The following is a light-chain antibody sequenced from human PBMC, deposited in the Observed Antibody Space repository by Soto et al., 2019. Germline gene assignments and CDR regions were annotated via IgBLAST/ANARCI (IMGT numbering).Light chain of an antibody. V-gene: IGKV1-5*01. CDR1: QSISSW. CDR3: QQYTNTNNPWM. CDR2: DAS. Sequence: DIQRTQSPSTLSASVGDRVTLTCRASQSISSWFAWYQQKPGKAPKLLINDASTLQSGVASRFSGSGSGTEFTLIISGLQPDDSATYYCQQYTNTNNPWMFGQGTKVDI. J-gene: IGKJ1*01.